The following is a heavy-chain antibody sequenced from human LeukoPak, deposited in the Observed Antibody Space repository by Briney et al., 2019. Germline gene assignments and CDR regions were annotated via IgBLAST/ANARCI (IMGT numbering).Heavy chain of an antibody. CDR3: ARGEINDYGDHGKLDY. D-gene: IGHD4-17*01. J-gene: IGHJ4*02. CDR2: IYYSGST. CDR1: GGSISSSSYY. Sequence: PSETLSLTCTVSGGSISSSSYYWGWIRQPPGKGLEWIGYIYYSGSTNYNPSLKSRVTISVDTSKNQFSLKLSSVTAADTAVYYCARGEINDYGDHGKLDYWGQGTLVTVSS. V-gene: IGHV4-61*05.